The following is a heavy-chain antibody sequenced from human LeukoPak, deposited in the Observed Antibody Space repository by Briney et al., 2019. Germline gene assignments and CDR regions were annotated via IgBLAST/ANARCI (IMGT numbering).Heavy chain of an antibody. CDR2: INHRGST. CDR3: ASGGWYRGY. V-gene: IGHV4-34*01. J-gene: IGHJ4*02. Sequence: SESLSLTCAVYGGSFSGYYWTWIRQTPGKGLEWIGEINHRGSTNYNPSLESRVTISVDTSKNHFSLDLTSVTAADTAVYYCASGGWYRGYWGQGTLVAVSS. CDR1: GGSFSGYY. D-gene: IGHD2-15*01.